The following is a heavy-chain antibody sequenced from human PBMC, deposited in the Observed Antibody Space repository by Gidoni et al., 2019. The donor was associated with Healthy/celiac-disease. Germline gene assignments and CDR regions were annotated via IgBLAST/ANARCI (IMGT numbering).Heavy chain of an antibody. D-gene: IGHD3-10*01. CDR3: ARTITMVQGVISPGGNGMDV. CDR1: GYTFTSYD. J-gene: IGHJ6*02. Sequence: QVQLVQSGAEVKKPGASVKVSCKASGYTFTSYDIKWVRQATGQGLEWMGWMNPNSGNTGYAQKFQGRVTMTRNTSISTAYMELSSLRSEDTAVYYCARTITMVQGVISPGGNGMDVWGQGTTVTVSS. CDR2: MNPNSGNT. V-gene: IGHV1-8*01.